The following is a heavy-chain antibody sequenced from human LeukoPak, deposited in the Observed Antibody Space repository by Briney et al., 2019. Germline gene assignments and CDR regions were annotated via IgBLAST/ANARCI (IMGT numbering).Heavy chain of an antibody. J-gene: IGHJ4*02. CDR2: ISAYNGNT. V-gene: IGHV1-18*01. CDR1: GYTFTSYG. Sequence: ASVKVSCKASGYTFTSYGISWVRQAPGQGLEWMGWISAYNGNTNYAQKFQGRVTMTTDTSTSTAYMELRSLRSDDTAVYYCARDPEYYYDSSGFSGYFDYWGQGTLVTVSS. D-gene: IGHD3-22*01. CDR3: ARDPEYYYDSSGFSGYFDY.